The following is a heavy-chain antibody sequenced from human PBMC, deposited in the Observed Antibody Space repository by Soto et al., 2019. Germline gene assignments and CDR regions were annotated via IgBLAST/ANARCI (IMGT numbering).Heavy chain of an antibody. Sequence: QVQLVQSGAEVKKPGASVKVSRKASGYSFTRYGISWVRQALGQGLEWMGWISGYNANTNYPENLQGRVTMTTDTSTSTAYMEVRNLISDDTAVYYCARMGDVPYYYYGLDVWGQGTTVTVSS. CDR3: ARMGDVPYYYYGLDV. CDR1: GYSFTRYG. D-gene: IGHD3-16*01. J-gene: IGHJ6*02. CDR2: ISGYNANT. V-gene: IGHV1-18*01.